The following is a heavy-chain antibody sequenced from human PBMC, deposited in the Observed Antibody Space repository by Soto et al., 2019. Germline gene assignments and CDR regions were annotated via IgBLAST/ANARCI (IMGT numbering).Heavy chain of an antibody. CDR2: IIPIFGTA. Sequence: WASVKVSCKASGGTFSSYAISWVRQAPGQGLEWMGGIIPIFGTANYAQKFQGRVTITADESTSTAYMELSSLRSEDTAVYYCARVEAPMVRGVAKTHYYYGMDVWGQGTTVTVSS. J-gene: IGHJ6*02. CDR1: GGTFSSYA. V-gene: IGHV1-69*13. D-gene: IGHD3-10*01. CDR3: ARVEAPMVRGVAKTHYYYGMDV.